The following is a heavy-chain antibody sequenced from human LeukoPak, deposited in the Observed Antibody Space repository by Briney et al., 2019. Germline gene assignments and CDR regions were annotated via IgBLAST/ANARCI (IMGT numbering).Heavy chain of an antibody. CDR1: GFTLRDYS. Sequence: PGGSLRLSCAASGFTLRDYSTHWVRQAPGKGLEWLATLSSDGIKTNYADSVKGRFTISRDISKNTLYLHMNSLRTEDTALYYCAKDLMRGLYRPLDFWGQGTLVTVS. CDR3: AKDLMRGLYRPLDF. V-gene: IGHV3-30*18. D-gene: IGHD6-19*01. CDR2: LSSDGIKT. J-gene: IGHJ4*02.